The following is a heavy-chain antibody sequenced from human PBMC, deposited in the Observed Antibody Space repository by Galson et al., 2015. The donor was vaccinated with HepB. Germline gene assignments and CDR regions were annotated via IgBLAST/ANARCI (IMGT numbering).Heavy chain of an antibody. J-gene: IGHJ3*01. CDR1: GVTFDDFT. V-gene: IGHV3-43*01. Sequence: LPRPVGGVTFDDFTKRRVRPGRGPGLERHSLVSWAGGRAQCADFQRGRFSISRAHSRNFVYLQMSSLRPEDTALYYGTKDLWSESVFEVWGQGTMVTVSS. CDR3: TKDLWSESVFEV. D-gene: IGHD2-21*01. CDR2: VSWAGGRA.